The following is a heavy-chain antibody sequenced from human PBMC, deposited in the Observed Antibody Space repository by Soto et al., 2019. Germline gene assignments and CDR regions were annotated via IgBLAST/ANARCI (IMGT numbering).Heavy chain of an antibody. D-gene: IGHD5-12*01. CDR3: ARDSGYDDDY. Sequence: EVQLVDSGGGLVQPGGSLRLSCAASGFTFSSYSMNWVRQAPGKGLEWISYISSSSSTIYYADSVKARFTISRDNAKNSLYLQMNSLRAEDTAVYYCARDSGYDDDYWGQGTLVTVSS. CDR2: ISSSSSTI. J-gene: IGHJ4*02. CDR1: GFTFSSYS. V-gene: IGHV3-48*01.